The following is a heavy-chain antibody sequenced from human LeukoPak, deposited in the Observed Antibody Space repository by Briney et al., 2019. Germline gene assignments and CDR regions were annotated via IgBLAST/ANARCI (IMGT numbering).Heavy chain of an antibody. CDR1: GYTFTGYY. V-gene: IGHV1-2*02. Sequence: ASVKVSCKASGYTFTGYYMHWVRQAPGQGLEWMGWINPNSGGTNYAQKFQGRVTMTRDTSISTAYMELSRLRSDDTAVYYCARAGLILRYFDWLPNWFDPWGQGTLVTVSS. CDR3: ARAGLILRYFDWLPNWFDP. CDR2: INPNSGGT. J-gene: IGHJ5*02. D-gene: IGHD3-9*01.